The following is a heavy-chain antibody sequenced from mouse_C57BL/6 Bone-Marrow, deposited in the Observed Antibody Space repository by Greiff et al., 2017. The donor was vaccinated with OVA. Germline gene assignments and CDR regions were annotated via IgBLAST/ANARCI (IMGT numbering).Heavy chain of an antibody. CDR1: GFSLTSYG. CDR3: AKTGFITTVVATLDWYFDV. V-gene: IGHV2-4*01. D-gene: IGHD1-1*01. Sequence: QVQLQQSGPGLVQPSQSLSITCTVSGFSLTSYGVHWVRQPPGKGLEWLGVIWSGGSTDYNAAFISRLSISKDNSKSQVFCKMNSLQADDTAIYYCAKTGFITTVVATLDWYFDVWGTGTTVTVSS. J-gene: IGHJ1*03. CDR2: IWSGGST.